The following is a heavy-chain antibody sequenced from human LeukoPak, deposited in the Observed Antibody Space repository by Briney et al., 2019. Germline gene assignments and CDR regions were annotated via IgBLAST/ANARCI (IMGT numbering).Heavy chain of an antibody. Sequence: GGSLRLSCTASGFTFSAFAMMWVRQAPGKGPEWIAAIRGGGTGAFYAGSVMGRFTISKDNSEDTLFLQMNNLRAEDTAVYYCARDPNGDYVGAFDMWGPGTMVTVSS. J-gene: IGHJ3*02. D-gene: IGHD4-17*01. CDR3: ARDPNGDYVGAFDM. CDR1: GFTFSAFA. CDR2: IRGGGTGA. V-gene: IGHV3-23*01.